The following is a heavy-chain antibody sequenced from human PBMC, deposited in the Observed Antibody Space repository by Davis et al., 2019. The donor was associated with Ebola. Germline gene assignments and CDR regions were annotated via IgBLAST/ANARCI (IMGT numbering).Heavy chain of an antibody. CDR2: ISSDSGNT. Sequence: GGSLRLSCAASGFVFRNYAMSWVRQAPGKGLEWVSGISSDSGNTYYIASVRGRFTISRDNSKNTVYLQVNSLISEDTAVYYCAREGGGSYYYSGMDVWGQGTTVTVSS. CDR1: GFVFRNYA. V-gene: IGHV3-23*01. J-gene: IGHJ6*02. CDR3: AREGGGSYYYSGMDV. D-gene: IGHD1-26*01.